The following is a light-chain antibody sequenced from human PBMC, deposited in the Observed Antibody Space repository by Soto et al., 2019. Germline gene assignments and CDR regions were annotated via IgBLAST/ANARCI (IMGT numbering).Light chain of an antibody. V-gene: IGLV1-44*01. Sequence: QSVLIQPPSASGTPGQRVTISCSGSSSNIGDNSVSWYQLLPGTAPKLLIYGDIQRPSGVPVRFSGSKSGTSASLAISRLQSEDEADYFCAAWDDSLNGVVFGGGTKLTV. CDR1: SSNIGDNS. CDR2: GDI. J-gene: IGLJ3*02. CDR3: AAWDDSLNGVV.